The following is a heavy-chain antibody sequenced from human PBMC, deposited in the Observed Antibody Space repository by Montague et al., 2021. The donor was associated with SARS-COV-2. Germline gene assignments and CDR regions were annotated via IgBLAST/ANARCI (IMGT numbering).Heavy chain of an antibody. CDR1: GFSLSTSGMC. CDR3: ARMTMSTAMDV. CDR2: IDWDDDK. V-gene: IGHV2-70*11. Sequence: PALVKPTQTLTLTCTLSGFSLSTSGMCASWIRQPPGKALEWLARIDWDDDKYYSTSLKTRLTISKDTSKNQVVLTMTNMDPVDTATYYCARMTMSTAMDVWGQGTTVTVSS. D-gene: IGHD5/OR15-5a*01. J-gene: IGHJ6*02.